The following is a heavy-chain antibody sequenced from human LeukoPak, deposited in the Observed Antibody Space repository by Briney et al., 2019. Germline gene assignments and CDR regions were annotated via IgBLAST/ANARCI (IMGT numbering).Heavy chain of an antibody. V-gene: IGHV3-23*01. CDR2: ISGSGGST. CDR1: GFTFSSYA. J-gene: IGHJ4*02. Sequence: GGFLRLSCAASGFTFSSYAMSWVRQAPGKGLEWVSAISGSGGSTYYADSVKGRFTISRDNSKNTLYLRMNSLRAEDTAVYYCANSGWPLADYWGQGTLVTVSS. CDR3: ANSGWPLADY. D-gene: IGHD6-19*01.